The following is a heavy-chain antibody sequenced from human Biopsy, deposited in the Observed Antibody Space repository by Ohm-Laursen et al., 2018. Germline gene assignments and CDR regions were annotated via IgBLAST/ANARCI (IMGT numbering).Heavy chain of an antibody. Sequence: SSVKVSCKASGYIFTGYYMHWVRQAPGQGLEWMGWLNTNSGNTEYAENFQGRVTMTRDTSISIAYMELSRLRSDDSAVYYCARLTRSTPTTGVWGQGTLVTVSS. CDR3: ARLTRSTPTTGV. J-gene: IGHJ4*02. V-gene: IGHV1-2*02. CDR1: GYIFTGYY. D-gene: IGHD2-8*01. CDR2: LNTNSGNT.